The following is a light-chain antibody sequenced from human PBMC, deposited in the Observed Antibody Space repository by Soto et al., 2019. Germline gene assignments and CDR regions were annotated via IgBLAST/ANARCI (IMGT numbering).Light chain of an antibody. CDR3: KQSYGTPLT. CDR2: AAS. V-gene: IGKV1-39*01. Sequence: DMEMTQSPSSLSASVGDRVTITCRASQSISNYLNWYQHKPGKVPKLLIYAASSLQSGVPTRFSGSGSGTDITLTINSMQTEDFATYYCKQSYGTPLTFGGGTKIEIK. CDR1: QSISNY. J-gene: IGKJ4*02.